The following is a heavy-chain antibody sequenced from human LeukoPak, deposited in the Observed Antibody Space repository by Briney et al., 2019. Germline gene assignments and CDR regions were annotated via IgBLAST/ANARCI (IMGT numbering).Heavy chain of an antibody. V-gene: IGHV1-46*01. D-gene: IGHD2-15*01. CDR2: INPSGGST. Sequence: GASVKVSCKASGYTFTSYYMHWVRQAPGQGLEWMGIINPSGGSTSYAQKFQGRVTMTRDTSTSTVYMELSSLRSEDTAVYCCARDSQVAARGYYFDYWGQGTLVTVSS. J-gene: IGHJ4*02. CDR3: ARDSQVAARGYYFDY. CDR1: GYTFTSYY.